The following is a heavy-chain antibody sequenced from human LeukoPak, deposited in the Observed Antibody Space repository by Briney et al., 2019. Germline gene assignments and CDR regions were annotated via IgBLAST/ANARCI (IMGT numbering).Heavy chain of an antibody. Sequence: SETLSLTCTVSGGSISSYYWSWIRQPPGKGLEWVGYIHYLGSTNYNPSLKSRVTISVDTSKNQFSLKLSSVTAADTAVYYCARSRLASLYTGSTYYYYYYMDVWGKGTTVTISS. CDR3: ARSRLASLYTGSTYYYYYYMDV. J-gene: IGHJ6*03. CDR1: GGSISSYY. CDR2: IHYLGST. D-gene: IGHD5-12*01. V-gene: IGHV4-59*01.